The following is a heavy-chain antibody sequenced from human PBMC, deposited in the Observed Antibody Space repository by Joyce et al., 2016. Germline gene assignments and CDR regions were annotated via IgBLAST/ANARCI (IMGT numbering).Heavy chain of an antibody. CDR3: ARVRAISGVGTVFDY. CDR2: ITSSSATM. CDR1: GFSFSSYS. J-gene: IGHJ4*02. V-gene: IGHV3-48*02. Sequence: EVELVESGGGLVQPGGSLTLSCAASGFSFSSYSMNWVRQAPGKGLEWVSYITSSSATMSYADSVKGRFTTSRDNAKNSVYLQMNSLRDEDTAVYYCARVRAISGVGTVFDYWGQGTLVTVSS. D-gene: IGHD3-3*01.